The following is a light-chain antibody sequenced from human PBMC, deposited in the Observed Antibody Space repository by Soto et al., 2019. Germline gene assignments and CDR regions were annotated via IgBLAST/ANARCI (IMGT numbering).Light chain of an antibody. CDR3: QQRSNWPLT. CDR2: DAS. Sequence: EIVLTQSPATLSLSPGERATLSCRASQSFSNYLAWYQQKPGQAPRLLIYDASTRATGIPARFSGSGSGTDFTLTISSLEPEDFAVYYCQQRSNWPLTLGQRKRLEIK. CDR1: QSFSNY. V-gene: IGKV3-11*01. J-gene: IGKJ5*01.